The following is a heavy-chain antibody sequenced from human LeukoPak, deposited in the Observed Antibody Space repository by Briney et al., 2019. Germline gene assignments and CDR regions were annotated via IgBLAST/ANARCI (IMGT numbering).Heavy chain of an antibody. D-gene: IGHD6-6*01. Sequence: PGGSLRLSCAASGFTFSTYAMHWVRQAPGKGLEWVAVIWSDTTNKYYAESVKGRFTISRDNSKNTLYLQMSSLRAEDTALYYCARAVCPTIKFCDSSYFMDVWGKGTTVNVS. CDR1: GFTFSTYA. CDR2: IWSDTTNK. CDR3: ARAVCPTIKFCDSSYFMDV. J-gene: IGHJ6*03. V-gene: IGHV3-33*01.